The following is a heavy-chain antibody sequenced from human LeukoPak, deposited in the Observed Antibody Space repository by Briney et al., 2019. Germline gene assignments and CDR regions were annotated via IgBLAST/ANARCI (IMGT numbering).Heavy chain of an antibody. V-gene: IGHV3-20*04. J-gene: IGHJ6*03. CDR1: GFTFDDYG. D-gene: IGHD6-13*01. Sequence: GGSLRLSCAASGFTFDDYGMSWVRQAPGKGLEWVSGISWNGGSTGYADSVKGRFTISRDNAKNSLYLQMNSLRAEDTALHYCARDQRVIAAAGTNYYYYMDVWGKGTTVTVSS. CDR3: ARDQRVIAAAGTNYYYYMDV. CDR2: ISWNGGST.